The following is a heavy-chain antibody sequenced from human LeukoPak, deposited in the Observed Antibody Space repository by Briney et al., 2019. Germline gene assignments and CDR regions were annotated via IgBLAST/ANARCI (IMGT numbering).Heavy chain of an antibody. CDR2: IYYRGST. CDR3: ARVGSGWSFDY. D-gene: IGHD6-19*01. Sequence: SETLSLTCTVSGGSISNSSFYWGWIRQPPGKGLEWIGNIYYRGSTYYNSSLKSRVTMSVDTSKNKFSLKVNSVTAADTAVYYCARVGSGWSFDYWGQGTLVTVSS. J-gene: IGHJ4*02. CDR1: GGSISNSSFY. V-gene: IGHV4-39*07.